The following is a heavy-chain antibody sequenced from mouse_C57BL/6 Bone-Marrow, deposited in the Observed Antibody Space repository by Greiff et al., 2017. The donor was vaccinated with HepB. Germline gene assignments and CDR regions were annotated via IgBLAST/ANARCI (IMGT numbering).Heavy chain of an antibody. CDR1: GFTFSSYA. Sequence: EVKLMESGEGLVKPGGSLKLSCAASGFTFSSYAMSWVRQTPEKRLEWVAYISSGGDYIYYADTVKGRFTISRDNARNTLYLQMSSLKSEDTAMYYCTRRYFYYFDYWGQGTTLTVSS. CDR3: TRRYFYYFDY. J-gene: IGHJ2*01. V-gene: IGHV5S21*01. D-gene: IGHD2-1*01. CDR2: ISSGGDYI.